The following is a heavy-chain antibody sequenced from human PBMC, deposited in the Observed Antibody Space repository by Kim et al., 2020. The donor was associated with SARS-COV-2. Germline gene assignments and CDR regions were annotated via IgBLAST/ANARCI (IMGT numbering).Heavy chain of an antibody. D-gene: IGHD3-22*01. CDR2: ISWDGGST. Sequence: GGSLRLSCAASGFTFDDYTMHWVRQAPGKGLEWVSLISWDGGSTYYADSVKGRFTISRDNSKNSLYLQMNSLRTEDTALYYCAKASSSGYYDRRYFDLWGRGTLVTVSS. V-gene: IGHV3-43*01. CDR3: AKASSSGYYDRRYFDL. J-gene: IGHJ2*01. CDR1: GFTFDDYT.